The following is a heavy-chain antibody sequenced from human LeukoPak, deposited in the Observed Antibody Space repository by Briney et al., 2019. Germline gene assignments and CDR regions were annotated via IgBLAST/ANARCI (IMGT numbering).Heavy chain of an antibody. J-gene: IGHJ4*02. CDR3: ARDRLTAAAGTFDY. V-gene: IGHV1-18*01. D-gene: IGHD6-13*01. Sequence: ASVKVSCKACGYTFTSYGISCVRQVPGQGLEWMGRISAYNGNTNYAQKLQGRVTMTTDTSTSTAYMELRSLRSDDTAVYYCARDRLTAAAGTFDYWGQGTLVTVSS. CDR1: GYTFTSYG. CDR2: ISAYNGNT.